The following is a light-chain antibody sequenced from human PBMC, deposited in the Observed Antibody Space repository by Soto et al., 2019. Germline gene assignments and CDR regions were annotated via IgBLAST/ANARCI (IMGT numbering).Light chain of an antibody. CDR2: DAS. CDR3: QQRSNWPYT. V-gene: IGKV3-11*01. CDR1: QSVSSY. Sequence: EIVLTQSPATLSLSPGERATLSCRASQSVSSYLAWYQPKPGQAPTLLIYDASNRSTGIPARFSGSGSGTDFTLTISSLEPEDFAVYYCQQRSNWPYTFGQGTKLEIK. J-gene: IGKJ2*01.